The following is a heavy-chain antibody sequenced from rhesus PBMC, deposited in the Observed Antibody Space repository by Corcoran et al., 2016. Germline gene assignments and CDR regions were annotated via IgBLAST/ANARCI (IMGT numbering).Heavy chain of an antibody. CDR3: ARDGTDY. CDR1: GGSISDSYR. D-gene: IGHD1-1*01. Sequence: QVQLQESGPGVVKPSEPLSLTCAVSGGSISDSYRLSWLRQPPGKGLEWIGYIYGSSTSTNYNPSLKSRVTISKDTSKNQFSLNLSSVTAADTAVYYCARDGTDYWGQGVLVTVSS. CDR2: IYGSSTST. V-gene: IGHV4S10*01. J-gene: IGHJ4*01.